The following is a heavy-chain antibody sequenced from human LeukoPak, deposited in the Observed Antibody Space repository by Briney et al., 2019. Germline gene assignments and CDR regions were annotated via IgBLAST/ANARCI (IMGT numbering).Heavy chain of an antibody. J-gene: IGHJ4*02. CDR1: GFTVSTNY. V-gene: IGHV3-11*05. Sequence: GGSLRLSCAASGFTVSTNYMSWIRQAPGKGLEWVSYISSSSSYTNYADSVKGRFTISRDNAKNSLYLQMNSLRAEDTAVYYCARAIHYYDSSGTGGYWGQGTLVTVSS. D-gene: IGHD3-22*01. CDR2: ISSSSSYT. CDR3: ARAIHYYDSSGTGGY.